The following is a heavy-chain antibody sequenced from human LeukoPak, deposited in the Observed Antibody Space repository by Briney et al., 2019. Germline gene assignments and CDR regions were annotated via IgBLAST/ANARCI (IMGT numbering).Heavy chain of an antibody. V-gene: IGHV4-4*07. Sequence: PSETLSLTCTVSGGSISSYYWSWIRQPAGKGLEWIGRIYTSGSTNYNPSLKSRVTMSVDTSKNQFSLELSSVTAADTAVYYCARDWSSSSDYYYYYMDVWGKGTTVTVSS. CDR3: ARDWSSSSDYYYYYMDV. CDR2: IYTSGST. CDR1: GGSISSYY. J-gene: IGHJ6*03. D-gene: IGHD6-6*01.